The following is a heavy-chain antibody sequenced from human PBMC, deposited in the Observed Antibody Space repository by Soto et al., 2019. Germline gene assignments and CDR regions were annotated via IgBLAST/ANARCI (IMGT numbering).Heavy chain of an antibody. CDR1: GYSFTSYW. D-gene: IGHD2-21*02. CDR2: IYPGDSDT. V-gene: IGHV5-51*01. Sequence: PGESLKISCKGSGYSFTSYWIGWVRQMPGKGLEWMGIIYPGDSDTRYSPSFQGQVTISADKSISTAYLRWSSLKASDTAMYYCARRAYCGGDCYLALEYYFDYWGQGTLVTVSS. J-gene: IGHJ4*02. CDR3: ARRAYCGGDCYLALEYYFDY.